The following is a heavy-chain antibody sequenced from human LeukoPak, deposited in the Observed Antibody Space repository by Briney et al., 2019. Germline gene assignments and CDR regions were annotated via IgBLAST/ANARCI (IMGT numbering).Heavy chain of an antibody. CDR3: ARSRGISSVALDY. V-gene: IGHV4-34*01. D-gene: IGHD3-22*01. Sequence: SETLSLTCAVYGGSFSGYYWSWIRQPPGKGLEWIGEINHSGSTNYNPSLKSRVTISVDRSKNQFSLKLSSVTAADTAVYYCARSRGISSVALDYWGQGTLVTVSS. CDR2: INHSGST. J-gene: IGHJ4*02. CDR1: GGSFSGYY.